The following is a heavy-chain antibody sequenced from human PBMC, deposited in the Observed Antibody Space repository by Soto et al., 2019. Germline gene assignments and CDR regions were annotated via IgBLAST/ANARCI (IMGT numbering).Heavy chain of an antibody. J-gene: IGHJ4*02. CDR2: IYYSGMT. D-gene: IGHD3-22*01. CDR3: ARHGYYYDSTGYYYFV. V-gene: IGHV4-39*01. CDR1: GGSISSTNHY. Sequence: KPAETLSVTCAVSGGSISSTNHYWCWIRHPPGKGLEWIGDIYYSGMTRYNPSLKSRVTISVDTSMNQFSLKMSSVTAADTAVYYCARHGYYYDSTGYYYFVWGQGTVVPVSS.